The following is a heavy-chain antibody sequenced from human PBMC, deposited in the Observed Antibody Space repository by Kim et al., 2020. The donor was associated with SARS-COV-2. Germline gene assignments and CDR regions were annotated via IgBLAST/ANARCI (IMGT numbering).Heavy chain of an antibody. Sequence: GGSLRLSCAASGFTFSSYAMHWVRQAPGKGLEWVAVISYDGSNKYYADSVKGRFTISRDNSKNTLYLQMNSLRAEDTAVYYCARGANYYYMDVWGKGTT. CDR1: GFTFSSYA. CDR2: ISYDGSNK. CDR3: ARGANYYYMDV. V-gene: IGHV3-30-3*01. J-gene: IGHJ6*03.